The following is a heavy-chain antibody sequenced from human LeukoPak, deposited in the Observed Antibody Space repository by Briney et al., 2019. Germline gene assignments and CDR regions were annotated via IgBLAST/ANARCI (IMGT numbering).Heavy chain of an antibody. Sequence: PGGSLRLSCAASGFTFNSYWMSWVRQAPGKGLEWVAVISYDGSNKYYADSVKGRFTISRDNSKNTLYLQMNSLRAEDTAVYYCAKDRNDYVWGSYRLRSFDYWGQGTLVTVSS. V-gene: IGHV3-30*18. CDR1: GFTFNSYW. J-gene: IGHJ4*02. CDR2: ISYDGSNK. D-gene: IGHD3-16*02. CDR3: AKDRNDYVWGSYRLRSFDY.